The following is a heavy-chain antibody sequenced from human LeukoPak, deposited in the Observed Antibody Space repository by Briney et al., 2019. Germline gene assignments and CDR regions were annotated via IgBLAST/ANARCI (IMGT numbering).Heavy chain of an antibody. CDR1: GYTLTELS. J-gene: IGHJ4*02. Sequence: GASVKVSCKVSGYTLTELSMHWVRQAPGKGLEWMGGFDPEDGETFYAQKFQGRVTMTEDTSTDTAYMELSSLRSEDTAVYYCATGSIGIVGATGYFWNYWGQGTLVTVSS. CDR3: ATGSIGIVGATGYFWNY. CDR2: FDPEDGET. V-gene: IGHV1-24*01. D-gene: IGHD1-26*01.